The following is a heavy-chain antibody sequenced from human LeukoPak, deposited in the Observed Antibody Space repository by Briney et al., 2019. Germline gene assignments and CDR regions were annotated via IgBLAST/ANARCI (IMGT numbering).Heavy chain of an antibody. CDR3: ARGPVGRGWVINWFDP. Sequence: SETLSLTCAVSGYSISSGYYWGWIRQPPGKGLEWIGNFYHSGSTYYNPSLKSRVTISVDTSKNQFSLKLSSVTAADTAVYYCARGPVGRGWVINWFDPWGQGTLVTVSS. D-gene: IGHD6-19*01. CDR2: FYHSGST. J-gene: IGHJ5*02. CDR1: GYSISSGYY. V-gene: IGHV4-38-2*01.